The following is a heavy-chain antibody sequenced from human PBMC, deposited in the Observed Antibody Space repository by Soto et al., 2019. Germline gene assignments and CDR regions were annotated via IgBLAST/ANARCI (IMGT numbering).Heavy chain of an antibody. CDR1: GYTFSSYA. J-gene: IGHJ6*03. CDR2: ISPYNGNT. V-gene: IGHV1-18*01. D-gene: IGHD4-17*01. Sequence: QVQLEQSGAEVKKPGASVRVSCKASGYTFSSYAISWVRQAPGQGLEWMGWISPYNGNTNHAQNLQGRLTMTTDTSTTTAYMDLRSLISDDTAIYYCARGTTVTTTPTYYYMDVWGKGTTVTASS. CDR3: ARGTTVTTTPTYYYMDV.